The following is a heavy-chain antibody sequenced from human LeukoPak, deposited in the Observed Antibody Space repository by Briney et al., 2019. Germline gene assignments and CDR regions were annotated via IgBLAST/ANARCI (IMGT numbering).Heavy chain of an antibody. J-gene: IGHJ5*02. V-gene: IGHV4-31*03. CDR1: GGSISSGGYY. CDR2: IYYSGST. Sequence: SETLSLTCTVSGGSISSGGYYWSWIRRHPGKGLEWIGYIYYSGSTYYNPSLKSRVTISVDTSKNQFSLKLSSVTAADTAVYYCARGQPRYWFDPWGQGTLVTVSS. CDR3: ARGQPRYWFDP.